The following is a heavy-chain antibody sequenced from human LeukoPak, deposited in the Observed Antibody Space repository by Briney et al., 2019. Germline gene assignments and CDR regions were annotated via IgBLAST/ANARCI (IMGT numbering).Heavy chain of an antibody. Sequence: PGGSLRLSCAASGFTFSSYAMHWVRQAPGKGLGWVAIIKHDGSNTYYADSVKGRFTISRDNSKNTLYLQMNSLRAEDTAVYYCAREGGNAVAGEVDYWGQGTLVTVSS. CDR2: IKHDGSNT. V-gene: IGHV3-30*04. CDR1: GFTFSSYA. D-gene: IGHD6-19*01. J-gene: IGHJ4*02. CDR3: AREGGNAVAGEVDY.